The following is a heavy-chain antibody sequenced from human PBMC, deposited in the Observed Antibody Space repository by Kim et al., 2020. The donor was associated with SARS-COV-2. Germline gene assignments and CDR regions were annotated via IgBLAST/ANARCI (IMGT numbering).Heavy chain of an antibody. CDR2: INAGNGNT. D-gene: IGHD3-10*01. CDR1: GYTFTSYA. V-gene: IGHV1-3*01. J-gene: IGHJ4*02. Sequence: ASVKVSCKASGYTFTSYAMHWVRQAPGQRLEWMGWINAGNGNTKYSQKFQGRVTITRDTSASTAYMELSSLRSEDTAVYYCARGDIVASGSSRPNFDYWGQGTLVTVSS. CDR3: ARGDIVASGSSRPNFDY.